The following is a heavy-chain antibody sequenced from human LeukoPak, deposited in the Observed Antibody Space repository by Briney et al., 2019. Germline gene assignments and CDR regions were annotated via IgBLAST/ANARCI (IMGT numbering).Heavy chain of an antibody. V-gene: IGHV3-30*18. J-gene: IGHJ5*02. CDR2: ISYDGSNK. CDR1: GFTFSSYG. Sequence: GGSLRLSCAASGFTFSSYGMHWVRQAPGKGLEWVAVISYDGSNKYYADSVKGRFTISRDNSKNTLYLQMNSLRAEDTAVYYCAKERGRTYGFDPWGQGTLVTVSS. D-gene: IGHD4-17*01. CDR3: AKERGRTYGFDP.